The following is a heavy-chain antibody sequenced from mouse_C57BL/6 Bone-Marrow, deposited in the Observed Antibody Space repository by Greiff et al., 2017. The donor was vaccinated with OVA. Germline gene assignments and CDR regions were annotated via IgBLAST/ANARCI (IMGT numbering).Heavy chain of an antibody. CDR3: ARHRTTAVATGGAMDY. J-gene: IGHJ4*01. D-gene: IGHD1-1*01. CDR2: ISSGGSYT. V-gene: IGHV5-6*01. CDR1: GFTFSSYG. Sequence: EVKLMESGGDLVKPGGSLKLSCAASGFTFSSYGMSWVRQTPDKRLEWVATISSGGSYTYYPDSVKGRFTISRDNAKNTLYLQMSSLKSEDTAMYYCARHRTTAVATGGAMDYWGQGTSVTVSS.